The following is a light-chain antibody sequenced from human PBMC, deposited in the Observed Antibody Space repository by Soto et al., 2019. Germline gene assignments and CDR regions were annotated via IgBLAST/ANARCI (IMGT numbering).Light chain of an antibody. CDR3: QQRSATWT. V-gene: IGKV3-11*01. CDR2: GAS. J-gene: IGKJ1*01. Sequence: EIALTQSPATLSLSPGERATLSCRTSQSVSSYLAWYQQKPGQAPRLLIYGASNRATGIPARFSGSGSETDFTLTSSSLEPEDFAVYYCQQRSATWTFGQGTKVEIK. CDR1: QSVSSY.